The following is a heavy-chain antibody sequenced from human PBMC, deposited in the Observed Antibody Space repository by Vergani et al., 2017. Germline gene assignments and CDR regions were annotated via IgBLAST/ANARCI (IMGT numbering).Heavy chain of an antibody. CDR3: ARGYHFDNSGYRNVLDI. Sequence: QVQHVQSGAEVKKPGASMKVSCKTSGYIFTGYYMHWVRLAPGQGLEWMGGINPKSGDTKYAQKFKGRVTMTRDTSINTAYMELSRLRGDDTAVYYCARGYHFDNSGYRNVLDIWGQGTMVTVSA. CDR1: GYIFTGYY. V-gene: IGHV1-2*02. D-gene: IGHD3-22*01. CDR2: INPKSGDT. J-gene: IGHJ3*02.